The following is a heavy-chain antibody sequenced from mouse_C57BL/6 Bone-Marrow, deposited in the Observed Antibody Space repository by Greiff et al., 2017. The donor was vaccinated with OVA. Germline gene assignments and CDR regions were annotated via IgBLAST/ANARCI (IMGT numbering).Heavy chain of an antibody. CDR2: IDPSDSET. J-gene: IGHJ3*01. CDR1: GYTFTSYG. CDR3: ARIYDYDDWFAY. V-gene: IGHV1-61*01. D-gene: IGHD2-4*01. Sequence: QVQLQQSGAELARPGASVKLSCKASGYTFTSYGISWVKQRTGQGLEWIGNIDPSDSETHYNQKFKDKATLTVDKSSSTAYMQLSSLTSEDSAVYYCARIYDYDDWFAYWGQGTLVTVSA.